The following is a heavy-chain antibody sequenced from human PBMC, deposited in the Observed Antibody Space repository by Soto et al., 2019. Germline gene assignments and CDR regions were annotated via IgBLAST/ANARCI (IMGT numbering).Heavy chain of an antibody. CDR3: ARDPRALWYFDY. Sequence: ASVKVSCKASGYTFIGYYIHWVRQAPGQGLEWMGRINPNSGEVTYGETFQGRVTMTRDTSNNTAYMELSRLRSDDTAVYYCARDPRALWYFDYWGQGTLVTVSS. D-gene: IGHD3-10*01. CDR2: INPNSGEV. CDR1: GYTFIGYY. J-gene: IGHJ4*02. V-gene: IGHV1-2*06.